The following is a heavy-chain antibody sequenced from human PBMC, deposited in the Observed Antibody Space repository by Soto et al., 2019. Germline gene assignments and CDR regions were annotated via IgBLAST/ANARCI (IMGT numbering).Heavy chain of an antibody. CDR3: ARDRDSWYSPRSSYYYYYGMDV. CDR2: ISYDGSNK. CDR1: GFTFSSYA. J-gene: IGHJ6*02. Sequence: QVQLVESGGGVVQPGRSLRLSCAASGFTFSSYAMHWVHQAPGKGLEWVAVISYDGSNKYYADSVKGRFTISRDNSKNTLYLQMNSLRAEDTDVSYCARDRDSWYSPRSSYYYYYGMDVWGQGTTVTVTS. D-gene: IGHD6-13*01. V-gene: IGHV3-30-3*01.